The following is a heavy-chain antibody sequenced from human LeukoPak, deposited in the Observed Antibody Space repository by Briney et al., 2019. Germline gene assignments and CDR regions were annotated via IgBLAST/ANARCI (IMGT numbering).Heavy chain of an antibody. V-gene: IGHV3-30*02. J-gene: IGHJ4*02. Sequence: GGSLRLSCAASGXTFSSYGMHWVRQAPGKGLEWVAVIWYDGSNKYYADSVRGRFTISRDNSKNTLYLQMNSLRAEDTAVYYCAKDHCNNGVCYYFDYWGQGTLVTVSS. CDR1: GXTFSSYG. D-gene: IGHD2-8*01. CDR2: IWYDGSNK. CDR3: AKDHCNNGVCYYFDY.